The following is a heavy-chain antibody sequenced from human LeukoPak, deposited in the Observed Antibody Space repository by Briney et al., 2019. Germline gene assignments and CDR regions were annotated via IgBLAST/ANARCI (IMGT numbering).Heavy chain of an antibody. D-gene: IGHD6-13*01. CDR1: GGSISSDSYY. J-gene: IGHJ5*02. CDR2: IYYSGST. CDR3: VGDSSSWTSWFDP. V-gene: IGHV4-39*07. Sequence: SETLSLTCTVSGGSISSDSYYWGWIRQPPGKGLEWIGSIYYSGSTYYNPSLKSRVTISVDTSKNQFSLKLNSVTAADTAVYYCVGDSSSWTSWFDPWGQGTLVTVSS.